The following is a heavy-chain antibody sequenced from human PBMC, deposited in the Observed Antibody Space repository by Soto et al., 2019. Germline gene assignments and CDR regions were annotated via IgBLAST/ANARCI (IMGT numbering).Heavy chain of an antibody. D-gene: IGHD3-3*01. Sequence: PGGSLRLSCAASGFTFSSYGMHWVRQAPGKGLEWVAVISYDGSNKYYADSVKGRFTISRDNSKNTLYLQMNSLRAEDTAVYYYAKSDLTYYDFWSGYYTGYYYGMDVWGQGTTVTVSS. V-gene: IGHV3-30*18. CDR3: AKSDLTYYDFWSGYYTGYYYGMDV. CDR1: GFTFSSYG. J-gene: IGHJ6*02. CDR2: ISYDGSNK.